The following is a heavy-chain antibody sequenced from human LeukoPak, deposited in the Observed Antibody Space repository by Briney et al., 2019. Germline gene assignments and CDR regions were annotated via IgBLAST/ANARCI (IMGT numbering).Heavy chain of an antibody. CDR3: ARYGGSSWYVYYYMDV. D-gene: IGHD6-13*01. V-gene: IGHV3-9*01. Sequence: PGGSLRLSCAASGFTFDDYAMHWVRQAPGKGLEWVSGISWNSGSIGYADSVKGRFTISRDNAKNSLYLQMNSLRAEDTAVYYCARYGGSSWYVYYYMDVWGKGTTVTVSS. CDR2: ISWNSGSI. J-gene: IGHJ6*03. CDR1: GFTFDDYA.